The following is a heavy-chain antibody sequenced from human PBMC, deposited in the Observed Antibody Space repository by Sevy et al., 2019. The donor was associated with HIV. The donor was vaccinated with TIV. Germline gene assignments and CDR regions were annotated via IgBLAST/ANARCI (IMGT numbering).Heavy chain of an antibody. Sequence: VSVKVSCKTSGYTFTSYDINWVRQATGQGLEWMGWMNPDSGKRGYAQKFQGRVTMTTNTSISTAYMELRSLRSEDSAVYYCARADLDSSTFFYYYGMDVWGQGTTVTVSS. V-gene: IGHV1-8*01. CDR2: MNPDSGKR. CDR1: GYTFTSYD. J-gene: IGHJ6*02. CDR3: ARADLDSSTFFYYYGMDV. D-gene: IGHD6-13*01.